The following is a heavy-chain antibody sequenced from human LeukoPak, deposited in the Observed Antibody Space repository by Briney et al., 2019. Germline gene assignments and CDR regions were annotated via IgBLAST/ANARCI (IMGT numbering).Heavy chain of an antibody. CDR1: GGSISSYY. V-gene: IGHV4-59*08. Sequence: PSETLSLTCTVSGGSISSYYWSWIRQPPGKGLEWIGYIYYSGSTNYNPSLKSRVTITVDTSKNRFSLQLSSVTAADTAVYYCARLELRGPIAVAATDAFDIWGQGTMVTVSS. CDR2: IYYSGST. CDR3: ARLELRGPIAVAATDAFDI. J-gene: IGHJ3*02. D-gene: IGHD6-19*01.